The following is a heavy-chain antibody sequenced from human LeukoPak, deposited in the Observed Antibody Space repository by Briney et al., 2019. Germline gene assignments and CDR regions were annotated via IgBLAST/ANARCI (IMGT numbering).Heavy chain of an antibody. D-gene: IGHD6-19*01. CDR3: ARGASGWSSSYYYYYMDV. Sequence: SETLSLTCAVYGGSFSGYYWSWIRQPPGKGLEWIGEVNHSGSTKYNPSLKSRVTISVDTSKNQFSLILSSVTAADTAVNYCARGASGWSSSYYYYYMDVWDKGTTVTVSS. V-gene: IGHV4-34*01. J-gene: IGHJ6*03. CDR2: VNHSGST. CDR1: GGSFSGYY.